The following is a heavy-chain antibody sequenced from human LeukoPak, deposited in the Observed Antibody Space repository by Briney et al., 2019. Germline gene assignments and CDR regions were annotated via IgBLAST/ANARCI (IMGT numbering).Heavy chain of an antibody. CDR1: GYSISSGYY. D-gene: IGHD3-10*01. CDR2: IYHSGST. V-gene: IGHV4-38-2*02. Sequence: SETLSLTCTVSGYSISSGYYWGWIRQPPGKGLEWIGSIYHSGSTYYNPSLKSRVTISVGTSKNQFSLKLSSVTAADTAVYYCARGYYGSGSRRNYFDYWGQGTLVTVSS. CDR3: ARGYYGSGSRRNYFDY. J-gene: IGHJ4*02.